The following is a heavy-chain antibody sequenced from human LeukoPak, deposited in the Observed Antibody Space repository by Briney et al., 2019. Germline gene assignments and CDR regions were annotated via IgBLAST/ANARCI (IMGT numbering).Heavy chain of an antibody. CDR2: IYSGGSI. V-gene: IGHV3-53*01. D-gene: IGHD3-22*01. Sequence: PGGSLRLSCAASGFTVSSNYMSWVRQAPGKGLEWVSVIYSGGSIYYADSVKGRFTISRDNSKNTLYLQMNSLRAEDTAVYYCTRVDSGGYYDYWGQGTLVTVSS. CDR3: TRVDSGGYYDY. J-gene: IGHJ4*02. CDR1: GFTVSSNY.